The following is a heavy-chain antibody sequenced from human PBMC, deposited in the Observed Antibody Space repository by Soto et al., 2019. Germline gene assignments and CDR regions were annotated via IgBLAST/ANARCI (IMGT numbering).Heavy chain of an antibody. CDR3: ARGTYYDILTGSPAWFDP. D-gene: IGHD3-9*01. CDR2: ISAYNGNT. Sequence: ASVKVSCKASGSTFTSYGISWVRQAPGQGLEWMGWISAYNGNTNYAQKLQGRVTMTTDTSTSTAYMELRSLRSDDTAVYYCARGTYYDILTGSPAWFDPWGQGTLVTVSS. V-gene: IGHV1-18*04. CDR1: GSTFTSYG. J-gene: IGHJ5*02.